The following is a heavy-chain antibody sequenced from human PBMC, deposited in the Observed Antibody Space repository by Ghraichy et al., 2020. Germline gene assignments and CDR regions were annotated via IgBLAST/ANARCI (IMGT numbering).Heavy chain of an antibody. CDR2: IGNNGVTS. Sequence: GGSLRLSCAASGFNFNDFSLHWVRQTPGNGLEWVSFIGNNGVTSFYADSVKGRFTVSRDNTKNILYLEMTGLTTDDTAFYFCAKERLGACWVAFEAWGLGTIVTVSS. D-gene: IGHD7-27*01. V-gene: IGHV3-43*01. CDR1: GFNFNDFS. CDR3: AKERLGACWVAFEA. J-gene: IGHJ3*01.